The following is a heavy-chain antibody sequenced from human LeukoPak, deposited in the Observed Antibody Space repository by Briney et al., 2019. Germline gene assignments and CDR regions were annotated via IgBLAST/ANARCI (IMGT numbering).Heavy chain of an antibody. CDR2: ISYDGSNK. D-gene: IGHD3-16*01. V-gene: IGHV3-30-3*01. CDR3: ARDRKWPGEFEIDY. CDR1: GFTFSSYA. Sequence: PGRSLRLSCAASGFTFSSYAMHWVRQAPGKGLEWVAVISYDGSNKYYADSVKGRFTISRDNSKNTLYLQMNSLRAEDTAVYYCARDRKWPGEFEIDYWGQGTLVTVSS. J-gene: IGHJ4*02.